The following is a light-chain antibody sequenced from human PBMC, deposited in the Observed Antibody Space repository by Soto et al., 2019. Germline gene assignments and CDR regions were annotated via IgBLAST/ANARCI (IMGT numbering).Light chain of an antibody. Sequence: EIMLTQSPGTLSLSPGERATLSCRASQSVSSSYLAWYQQKPGQAPRLLIYSASTRATGFPARFSGSGSGTEFTLTISSLQSEDFAVYYCQQYNNWPRTFGQGTKVDI. CDR1: QSVSSSY. CDR2: SAS. CDR3: QQYNNWPRT. J-gene: IGKJ1*01. V-gene: IGKV3-15*01.